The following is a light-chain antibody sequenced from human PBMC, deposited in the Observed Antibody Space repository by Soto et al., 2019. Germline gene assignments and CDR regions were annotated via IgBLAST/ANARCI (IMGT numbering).Light chain of an antibody. CDR2: LGS. CDR1: QSLLNSNGHNC. V-gene: IGKV2-28*01. CDR3: MQALQGPPT. Sequence: DIVMTQSPVSLPVTTGEPASISCRSSQSLLNSNGHNCLDWYLQKPGQSPQLLIHLGSVRASGVPDRFSGSGSGTDFTLEISRVEAEDVGVYYCMQALQGPPTFGGGTKVEIK. J-gene: IGKJ4*01.